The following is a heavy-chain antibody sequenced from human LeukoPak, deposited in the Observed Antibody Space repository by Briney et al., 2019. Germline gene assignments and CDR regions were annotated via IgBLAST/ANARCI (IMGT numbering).Heavy chain of an antibody. CDR2: IYPGDSDT. J-gene: IGHJ4*02. V-gene: IGHV5-51*07. Sequence: GESLKISCKGSGYSFTNYWIGWVHQMPGKGLEWMGIIYPGDSDTRYIPSFQGQVTISADKSINTAYLQWTSLKASDSAIYYCAQLQGGGGSYSYVDYWGQGTLVTVSS. D-gene: IGHD1-26*01. CDR3: AQLQGGGGSYSYVDY. CDR1: GYSFTNYW.